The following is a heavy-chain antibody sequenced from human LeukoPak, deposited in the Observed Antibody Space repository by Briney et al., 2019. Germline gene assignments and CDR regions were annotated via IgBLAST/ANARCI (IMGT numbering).Heavy chain of an antibody. CDR3: TTERLLRYFDY. CDR2: IKSKTDGGTT. Sequence: GYLRLSCADSGFTVSNAWVSLVRQAPGKKQEWVGRIKSKTDGGTTDYAAPVKGRFTISRDDSKNTLYLQMNSLKTEDTAVYYCTTERLLRYFDYWGQGTLVTVSS. CDR1: GFTVSNAW. J-gene: IGHJ4*02. D-gene: IGHD3-9*01. V-gene: IGHV3-15*01.